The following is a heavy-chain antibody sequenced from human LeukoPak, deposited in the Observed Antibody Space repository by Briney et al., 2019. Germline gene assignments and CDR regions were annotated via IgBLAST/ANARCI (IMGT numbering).Heavy chain of an antibody. CDR1: GYSFTSYW. J-gene: IGHJ6*02. D-gene: IGHD4-11*01. V-gene: IGHV5-51*01. CDR2: IYPGDSDT. CDR3: ARAATTVTGNYYYYYGMDV. Sequence: AESLQISCKGSGYSFTSYWIGWVRQLPGKGLEWMGIIYPGDSDTRYSPSFQGQVTISADKSISTAYLQWSTLKASDTAMYYCARAATTVTGNYYYYYGMDVWGQGTTVTVSS.